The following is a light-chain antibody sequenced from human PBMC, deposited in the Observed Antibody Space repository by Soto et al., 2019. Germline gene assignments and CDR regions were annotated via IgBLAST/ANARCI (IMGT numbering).Light chain of an antibody. CDR3: QQYHSLPTT. CDR1: KSVTSTY. V-gene: IGKV3-20*01. CDR2: GAS. Sequence: EIVLTQSPGTLSLSPGERSTLSCMAIKSVTSTYLAWYQQKPGQPPRLLIYGASNRATGIPERFSGSGSGTDFTLTISRLEPEDFKVYYCQQYHSLPTTFGPGTKVDIK. J-gene: IGKJ3*01.